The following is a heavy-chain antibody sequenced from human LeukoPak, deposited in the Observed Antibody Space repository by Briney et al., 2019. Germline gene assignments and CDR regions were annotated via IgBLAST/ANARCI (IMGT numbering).Heavy chain of an antibody. V-gene: IGHV3-21*01. J-gene: IGHJ6*02. CDR1: GFTFSSYS. D-gene: IGHD6-13*01. CDR3: ARDESAAAGTGTIHYGMDV. Sequence: GGSLRLSCAASGFTFSSYSMNWVRQAPGKGLEWVSSISSSSSYIYYADSVKGRFTISRDNAKNSLYLQMNSLRAEDTAVYYCARDESAAAGTGTIHYGMDVWGQGTTVTVSS. CDR2: ISSSSSYI.